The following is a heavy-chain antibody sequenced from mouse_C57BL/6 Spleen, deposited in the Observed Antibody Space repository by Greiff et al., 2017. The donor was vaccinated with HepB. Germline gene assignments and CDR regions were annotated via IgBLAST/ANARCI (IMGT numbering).Heavy chain of an antibody. Sequence: QLKESGAELVRPGASVTLSCKASGYTFTDYEMHWVKQTPVHGLEWIGAIDPETGGTAYNQKFKGKAILTADKSSSTAYMELRSLTSEDSAVYYCTRSPGTGAMDYWGQGTSVTVSS. CDR2: IDPETGGT. D-gene: IGHD4-1*01. J-gene: IGHJ4*01. V-gene: IGHV1-15*01. CDR1: GYTFTDYE. CDR3: TRSPGTGAMDY.